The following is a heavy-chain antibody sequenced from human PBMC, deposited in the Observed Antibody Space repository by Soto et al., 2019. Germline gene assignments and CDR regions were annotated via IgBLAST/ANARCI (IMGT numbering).Heavy chain of an antibody. CDR1: GGSISSSY. D-gene: IGHD2-15*01. J-gene: IGHJ4*02. V-gene: IGHV4-59*01. Sequence: PSETLSLTCIVSGGSISSSYWSWIRQPPGKGLEWIGYIWHSGSTNSNPSLKSRVTISVDTSKNQFSLRLSSVTAADTEVYYCARGSGVVYDWGQGTLVTVSS. CDR2: IWHSGST. CDR3: ARGSGVVYD.